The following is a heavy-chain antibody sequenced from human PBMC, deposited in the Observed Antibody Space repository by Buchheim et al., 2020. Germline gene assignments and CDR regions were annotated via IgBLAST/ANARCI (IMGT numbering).Heavy chain of an antibody. CDR3: ATVPLRPTNCGGDCYSFDY. J-gene: IGHJ4*02. V-gene: IGHV4-34*01. D-gene: IGHD2-21*01. Sequence: QVHLQQWGAGLLKPSETLSLTCAVYGGSFSGYFWSWVRRPPGKGLEWIGEINRSGGTNYNPSLKSRLTISLDTSKSQFSLKLTSVTAADAAVYYCATVPLRPTNCGGDCYSFDYWGQGTL. CDR2: INRSGGT. CDR1: GGSFSGYF.